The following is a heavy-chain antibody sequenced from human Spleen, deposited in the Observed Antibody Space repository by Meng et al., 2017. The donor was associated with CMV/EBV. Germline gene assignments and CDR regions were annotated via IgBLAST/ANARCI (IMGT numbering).Heavy chain of an antibody. CDR3: ARDWLNKAMDV. CDR1: GYTFTGYY. D-gene: IGHD1/OR15-1a*01. J-gene: IGHJ6*02. V-gene: IGHV1-8*03. Sequence: ASVKVSCKASGYTFTGYYMHWVRQATGQGLEWMGWMNPNSGNTGYAQKFQGRVTITRNTSISTAYMELSSLRSEDTAVYYCARDWLNKAMDVWGQGTTVTVSS. CDR2: MNPNSGNT.